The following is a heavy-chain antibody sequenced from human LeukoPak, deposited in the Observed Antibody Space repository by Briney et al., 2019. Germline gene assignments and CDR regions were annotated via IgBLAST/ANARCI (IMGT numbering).Heavy chain of an antibody. CDR3: ARGLSSDYDFWSGPNY. CDR2: ISSSGSTI. V-gene: IGHV3-48*03. Sequence: QPGGSLLLSCAASGFTFSSYEMNWVREAPGKGLEWVSYISSSGSTIYDADSVKGRFTISRDNAKNSLYLQMNSLRAEDTAVYYCARGLSSDYDFWSGPNYWGQGTLVTVSS. J-gene: IGHJ4*02. CDR1: GFTFSSYE. D-gene: IGHD3-3*01.